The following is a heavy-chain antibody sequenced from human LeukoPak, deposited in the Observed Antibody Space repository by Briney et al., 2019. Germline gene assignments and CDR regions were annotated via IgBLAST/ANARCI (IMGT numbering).Heavy chain of an antibody. D-gene: IGHD6-13*01. CDR1: GFTFSSYG. Sequence: GGSLRLSCAASGFTFSSYGMHWVRHAPGKGLELVAFIRYDGSNKYYADSVKGRFTISRDNSKNTLYLQMNSLRAEDTAVYYCAKDLYSSSWYGLDYWGQGTLVTVSS. V-gene: IGHV3-30*02. CDR3: AKDLYSSSWYGLDY. CDR2: IRYDGSNK. J-gene: IGHJ4*02.